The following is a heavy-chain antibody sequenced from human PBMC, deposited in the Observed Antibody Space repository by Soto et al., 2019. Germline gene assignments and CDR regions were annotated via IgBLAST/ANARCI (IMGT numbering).Heavy chain of an antibody. CDR3: AKALGELSPESYDY. Sequence: GGSLRLSCAASGFTFSSYWMHWVRQAPGKGLVWVSRINSDGSRTSYADSAKGRFTISRDNAKNTVYLQMNSLRADDTAVYYCAKALGELSPESYDYWGQGTLVTVSS. V-gene: IGHV3-74*01. CDR2: INSDGSRT. CDR1: GFTFSSYW. D-gene: IGHD3-16*02. J-gene: IGHJ4*02.